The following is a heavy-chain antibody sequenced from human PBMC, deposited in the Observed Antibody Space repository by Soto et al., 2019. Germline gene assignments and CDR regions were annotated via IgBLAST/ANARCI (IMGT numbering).Heavy chain of an antibody. Sequence: GGSLRLSCAASGFTFSSYWMSWVRQAPGKGLEWVANIKQDGSEKYYVDSVKGRFTISRDNAKNSLYLQMNSLRAEDTAVYYCARDDSYQEAGTEDAFDIWGQGTMVTVSS. CDR3: ARDDSYQEAGTEDAFDI. D-gene: IGHD2-2*01. CDR1: GFTFSSYW. CDR2: IKQDGSEK. V-gene: IGHV3-7*01. J-gene: IGHJ3*02.